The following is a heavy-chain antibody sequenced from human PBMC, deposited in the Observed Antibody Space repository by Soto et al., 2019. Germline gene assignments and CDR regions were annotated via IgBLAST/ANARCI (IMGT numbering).Heavy chain of an antibody. J-gene: IGHJ3*02. CDR2: TSAGGFYT. CDR1: GFTFSTHA. D-gene: IGHD2-15*01. V-gene: IGHV3-23*01. CDR3: ARTVCTGGTCYYGAFEI. Sequence: GGSLRLSCAASGFTFSTHAMGWVRQAPGKGLQWVSLTSAGGFYTFYADSVKGRFTMSKDDSKNTLFLQMSTLGAEDSATYHCARTVCTGGTCYYGAFEIWGPGTVVTVSS.